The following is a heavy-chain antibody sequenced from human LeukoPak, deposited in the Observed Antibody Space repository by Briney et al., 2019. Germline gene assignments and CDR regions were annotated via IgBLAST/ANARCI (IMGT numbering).Heavy chain of an antibody. J-gene: IGHJ4*02. D-gene: IGHD1-26*01. CDR3: ARIRKREGEDY. CDR1: GGSISSYY. CDR2: IYYSGYT. Sequence: SETLSLTCTVSGGSISSYYWSWIRQPPGKGLEWIGSIYYSGYTYYNPSLKSRIIISVDTSKNQFSLKLNSMTAADTAVYYCARIRKREGEDYWGQGTLVTVSS. V-gene: IGHV4-59*12.